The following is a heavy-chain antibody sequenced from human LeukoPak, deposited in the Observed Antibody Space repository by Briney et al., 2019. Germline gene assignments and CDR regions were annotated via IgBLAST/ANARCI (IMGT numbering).Heavy chain of an antibody. CDR1: GYTFTSYG. D-gene: IGHD3-9*01. CDR2: ISAYNGNT. Sequence: ASVKVSCKASGYTFTSYGISWVRQAPGQGLEWMGWISAYNGNTNYAQKLQGRVTMTTDTSTSTAYMELRSLRSDDTAVYYCAREQNYDILTGPKYFQHWGQGTLVTVSS. CDR3: AREQNYDILTGPKYFQH. V-gene: IGHV1-18*01. J-gene: IGHJ1*01.